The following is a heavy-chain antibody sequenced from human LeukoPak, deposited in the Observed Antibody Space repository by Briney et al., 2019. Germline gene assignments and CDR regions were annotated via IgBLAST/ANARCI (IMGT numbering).Heavy chain of an antibody. CDR3: ARDVSGSTGTALGY. D-gene: IGHD1-1*01. V-gene: IGHV1-69*04. J-gene: IGHJ4*02. Sequence: SVKVSCKASGGTFSSYAISWVRQAPGQGLEWMGRIIPILGIANYAQKFQGRVTITADKSTSTVYMELSSLRSEDTAVYYCARDVSGSTGTALGYWGQGTLVTVSS. CDR1: GGTFSSYA. CDR2: IIPILGIA.